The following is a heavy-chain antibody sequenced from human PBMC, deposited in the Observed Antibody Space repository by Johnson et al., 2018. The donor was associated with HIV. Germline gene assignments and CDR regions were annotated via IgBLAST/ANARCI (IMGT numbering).Heavy chain of an antibody. J-gene: IGHJ3*02. CDR3: AKERSPYYSFGSGSAGNDAFDI. CDR2: ISGSGGST. Sequence: VQLVESGGALVQPGGSLRLSCAASGFTFSSYAMSWVRQAPGKGLEWVSAISGSGGSTYYADSVKGRFTISRDNSKKSLYLQMISLRAEDTAVYYCAKERSPYYSFGSGSAGNDAFDIWGQGTMVTVSS. D-gene: IGHD3-3*01. CDR1: GFTFSSYA. V-gene: IGHV3-23*04.